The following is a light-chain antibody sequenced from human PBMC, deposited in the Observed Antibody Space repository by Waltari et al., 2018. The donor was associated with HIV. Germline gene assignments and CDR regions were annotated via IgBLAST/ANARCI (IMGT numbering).Light chain of an antibody. CDR1: SHDVGRYNY. J-gene: IGLJ2*01. Sequence: QSALTQPPSASGSPGQSVPISCTRTSHDVGRYNYVSWYQQHPGKAPKLMMYEVRERPSGVPDRFSGSKSGNTASLTVSGLQAEDDADYYCSSYSGGNNFDVVFGGGTKLTVL. CDR3: SSYSGGNNFDVV. CDR2: EVR. V-gene: IGLV2-8*01.